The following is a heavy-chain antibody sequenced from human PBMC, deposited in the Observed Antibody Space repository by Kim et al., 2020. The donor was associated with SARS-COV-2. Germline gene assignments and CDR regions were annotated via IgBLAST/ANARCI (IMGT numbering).Heavy chain of an antibody. J-gene: IGHJ4*02. Sequence: GGSLRLSCAASGFTFSSYWMSWVRQAPGKGLEWVANIKQDGSEKYYVDSVKGRFTISRDNAKNSLYLQMNSLRAEDTAVYYCAREGPCGGDCYFFDYWGQGTLVTVSS. CDR3: AREGPCGGDCYFFDY. D-gene: IGHD2-21*02. V-gene: IGHV3-7*01. CDR2: IKQDGSEK. CDR1: GFTFSSYW.